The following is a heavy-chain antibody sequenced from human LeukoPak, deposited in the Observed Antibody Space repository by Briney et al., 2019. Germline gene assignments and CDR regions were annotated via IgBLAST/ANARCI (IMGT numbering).Heavy chain of an antibody. J-gene: IGHJ2*01. CDR1: GYTFSNYG. V-gene: IGHV1-18*01. CDR3: ARVVVVAATRGTWYFDL. CDR2: IIAYNGSI. D-gene: IGHD2-15*01. Sequence: ASVKVSCKASGYTFSNYGITWVRQAPGQGLEWMGWIIAYNGSINYAQKVQGRVTMTTDTSTSTAYMELRSLRPDDTAVYYCARVVVVAATRGTWYFDLWGRGTLVTVSS.